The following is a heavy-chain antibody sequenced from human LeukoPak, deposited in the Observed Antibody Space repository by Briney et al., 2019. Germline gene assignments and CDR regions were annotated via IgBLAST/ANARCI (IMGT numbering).Heavy chain of an antibody. D-gene: IGHD1-26*01. J-gene: IGHJ6*03. Sequence: PSETLSLTCTVSGGSISPYYWSWIRQPPGKGLEWLGYIYYSGNTDYNPSLKSRVAISVDTSKNQFSLKLSSVTAADTAFYYCASQGHHGKIVGTTLSYFYMDVWGKGTTVTVSS. CDR1: GGSISPYY. CDR3: ASQGHHGKIVGTTLSYFYMDV. V-gene: IGHV4-59*12. CDR2: IYYSGNT.